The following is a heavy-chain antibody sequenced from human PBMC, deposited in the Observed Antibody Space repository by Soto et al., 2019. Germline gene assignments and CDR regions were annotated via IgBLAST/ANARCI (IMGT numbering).Heavy chain of an antibody. CDR3: ARLVRSLHFDY. CDR1: GGSVNSDSHY. J-gene: IGHJ4*02. D-gene: IGHD2-8*02. Sequence: QVQLQQWGAGLLKPSETLSLTCTVSGGSVNSDSHYWSWIRQPPGKGLEWIGHMFYSGSTNYNPSLKSRVTISGDTSKNQFSLKLSSVTAADTAVYYCARLVRSLHFDYWGQGTPVTVSS. V-gene: IGHV4-61*01. CDR2: MFYSGST.